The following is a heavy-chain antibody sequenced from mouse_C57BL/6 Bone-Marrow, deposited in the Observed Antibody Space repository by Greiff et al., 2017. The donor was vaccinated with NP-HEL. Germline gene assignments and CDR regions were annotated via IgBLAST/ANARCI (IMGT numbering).Heavy chain of an antibody. Sequence: EVQGVESGGGLVQPGGSLKLSCAASGFTFSDYGMAWVRQAPRKGPEWVAFISNLAYSIYYADTVTGRFTISRENAKNTLYLEMSSLRSEDTAMYYCARSTDLFLFDYWGQGTTLTVSS. CDR1: GFTFSDYG. CDR2: ISNLAYSI. V-gene: IGHV5-15*01. J-gene: IGHJ2*01. D-gene: IGHD4-1*02. CDR3: ARSTDLFLFDY.